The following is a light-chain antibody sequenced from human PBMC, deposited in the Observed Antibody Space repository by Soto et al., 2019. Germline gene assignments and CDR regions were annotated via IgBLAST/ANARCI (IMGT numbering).Light chain of an antibody. V-gene: IGLV1-40*01. CDR2: ANT. Sequence: QSVLTQPPSVSGAPGQRVTISCTGSSSNIGAGYDVHWYKELPGTAPRLLIYANTNRPSGVPDRFSGSKSDTSASLAITGLQAEDEADYYCQSYDSGVSGVVFGGGTQLTVL. CDR1: SSNIGAGYD. J-gene: IGLJ3*02. CDR3: QSYDSGVSGVV.